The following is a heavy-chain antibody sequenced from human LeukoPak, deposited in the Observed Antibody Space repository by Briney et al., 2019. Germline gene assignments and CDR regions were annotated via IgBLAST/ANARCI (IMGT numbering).Heavy chain of an antibody. V-gene: IGHV4-30-2*01. CDR2: IYHSGST. Sequence: SETLSLTCAVSGGSISSGGYSWSWIRQPPGTGLEWLGYIYHSGSTYYNPSLKSRVTISVDRSKNQFSLKLSSVTAADTAVYYCARGSDDILTGYYRLYYFDYWGQGTLVTVSS. J-gene: IGHJ4*02. CDR1: GGSISSGGYS. D-gene: IGHD3-9*01. CDR3: ARGSDDILTGYYRLYYFDY.